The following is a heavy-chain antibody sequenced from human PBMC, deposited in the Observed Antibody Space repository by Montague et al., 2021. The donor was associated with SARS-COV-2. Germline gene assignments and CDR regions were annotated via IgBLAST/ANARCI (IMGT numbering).Heavy chain of an antibody. J-gene: IGHJ6*02. CDR1: GGSISSSSYY. CDR2: IYYSGST. Sequence: SETQSLTCTVPGGSISSSSYYWGWIRQPPGKGLEWIGSIYYSGSTYYNPSLKSRVTISVDTSKNQFSLKLSSVTAADTAVYYCARVGRQQLVRLSGMDVWGQGTTVTVSS. CDR3: ARVGRQQLVRLSGMDV. D-gene: IGHD6-13*01. V-gene: IGHV4-39*07.